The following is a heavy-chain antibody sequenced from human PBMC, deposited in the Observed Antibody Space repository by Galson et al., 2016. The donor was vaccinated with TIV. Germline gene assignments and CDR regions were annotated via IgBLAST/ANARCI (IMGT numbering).Heavy chain of an antibody. V-gene: IGHV4-4*02. D-gene: IGHD2-2*01. CDR2: VSHSGST. CDR3: AREIRSTHPRYYGMDV. Sequence: GTLSLTCAVSGGSISSNNWWSWVRQAPGKGLEWIGEVSHSGSTNSNPSLKSRVLISIDKSKNHFSLKLSSVTAADTAVYYCAREIRSTHPRYYGMDVWGQGTTVTVSS. J-gene: IGHJ6*02. CDR1: GGSISSNNW.